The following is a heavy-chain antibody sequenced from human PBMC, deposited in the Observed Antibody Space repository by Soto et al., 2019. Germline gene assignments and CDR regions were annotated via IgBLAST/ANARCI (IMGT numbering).Heavy chain of an antibody. Sequence: SETLSLTCTVSGGSISSYYWSWIRQPPGKGLEWIGYIYYSGSTNYNPSLKRRITISVDTSKNQFSLKLSSVTAADTAVYYCASVYCSGGSCYFDYWGQGTLVTVSS. CDR3: ASVYCSGGSCYFDY. CDR2: IYYSGST. J-gene: IGHJ4*02. V-gene: IGHV4-59*08. CDR1: GGSISSYY. D-gene: IGHD2-15*01.